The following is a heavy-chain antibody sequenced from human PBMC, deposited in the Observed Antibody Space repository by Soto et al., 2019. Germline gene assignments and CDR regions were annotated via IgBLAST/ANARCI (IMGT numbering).Heavy chain of an antibody. Sequence: QVPLVQSGAEVKKPGASVKVSCKASGYTFTGYYMHWVRQAPGQGLEWMGWINPNSGGTNYAQKFQGWVTMTRDTSISTAYMELSRLRSDDTAVYYCARDLTDCSSTSCTDYYYYGMDVWGLGTTVTVSS. V-gene: IGHV1-2*04. CDR1: GYTFTGYY. CDR2: INPNSGGT. CDR3: ARDLTDCSSTSCTDYYYYGMDV. D-gene: IGHD2-2*01. J-gene: IGHJ6*02.